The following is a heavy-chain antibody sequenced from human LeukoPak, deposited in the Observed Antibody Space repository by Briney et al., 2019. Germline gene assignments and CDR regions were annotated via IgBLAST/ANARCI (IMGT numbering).Heavy chain of an antibody. J-gene: IGHJ4*02. CDR1: GYTFTSYD. Sequence: ASVKVSCKASGYTFTSYDINWVRQATGQGLEWMGWMNPNSGNTGYAQKFQGGVTMTRNTSISTAYMELSSLRSEDTAVYYCARWGGLNPNGADGNWGQGTLVTVSS. V-gene: IGHV1-8*01. CDR3: ARWGGLNPNGADGN. CDR2: MNPNSGNT. D-gene: IGHD3-16*01.